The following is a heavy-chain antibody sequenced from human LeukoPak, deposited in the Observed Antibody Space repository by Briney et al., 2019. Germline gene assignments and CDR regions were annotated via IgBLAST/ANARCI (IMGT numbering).Heavy chain of an antibody. Sequence: KTSETLSLTCTVSGGSISSSSYYWGWIRQPPGKGLEWIGSIYYSGSTYYNPSLKSRVTISVDTSKNQFSLKLSSVTAADTAVYYCARGPPIAVAVIPPWFDPWGQGTLVTVSS. CDR2: IYYSGST. J-gene: IGHJ5*02. CDR3: ARGPPIAVAVIPPWFDP. V-gene: IGHV4-39*07. CDR1: GGSISSSSYY. D-gene: IGHD6-19*01.